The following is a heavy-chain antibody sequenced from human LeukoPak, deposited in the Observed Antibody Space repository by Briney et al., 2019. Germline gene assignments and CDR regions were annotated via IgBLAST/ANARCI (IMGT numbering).Heavy chain of an antibody. D-gene: IGHD3-3*01. CDR2: IKQEGSEK. J-gene: IGHJ6*02. Sequence: GWSLRLSCASSGFTFSSYWKSWVRQAPGKGLEGVANIKQEGSEKYYVDSVKGRFTISRDNAKNSLYLQMNSLRAEDTAVYYCARAGEYYDLWSGYSNYGMDVWGQGTTVTVSS. CDR3: ARAGEYYDLWSGYSNYGMDV. V-gene: IGHV3-7*01. CDR1: GFTFSSYW.